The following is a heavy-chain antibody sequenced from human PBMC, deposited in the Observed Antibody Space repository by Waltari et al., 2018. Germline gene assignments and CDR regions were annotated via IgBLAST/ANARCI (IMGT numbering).Heavy chain of an antibody. J-gene: IGHJ2*01. Sequence: QLQLQESGPGLVKPSETLSLTCTVSGGSISSSSYYWGWIRQPPGKGLEWIGSIYYSGSTYYNPSLKIRVTISVDTSKNQFSLKLSSVTAADTAVYYCARRRGCSGGSCYWYFDLWGRGTLVTVSS. CDR3: ARRRGCSGGSCYWYFDL. V-gene: IGHV4-39*01. CDR1: GGSISSSSYY. CDR2: IYYSGST. D-gene: IGHD2-15*01.